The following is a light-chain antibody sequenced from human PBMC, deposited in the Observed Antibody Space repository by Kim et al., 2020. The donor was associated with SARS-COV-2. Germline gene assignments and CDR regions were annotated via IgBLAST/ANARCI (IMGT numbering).Light chain of an antibody. Sequence: EIVLTQSPATLSLSPEEGATLSCRASQYVSGYLAWYQHNPGQAPRLLIYDASNRATGVSTRFSGSGSGTDFTLTISRLAPEDFAVYYCQHRGTFGQGTRLEIK. CDR1: QYVSGY. CDR3: QHRGT. CDR2: DAS. J-gene: IGKJ5*01. V-gene: IGKV3-11*01.